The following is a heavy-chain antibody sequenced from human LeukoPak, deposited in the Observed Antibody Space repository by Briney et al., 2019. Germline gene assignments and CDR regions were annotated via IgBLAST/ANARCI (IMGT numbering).Heavy chain of an antibody. CDR3: ARGSYYYLDY. V-gene: IGHV3-11*05. Sequence: GGSLRLSCVDSGFSFSNYHMSWIRQAPGKGLEWLSYITSSSDYTNYADSVKGRFTISRDNAKKSLYLQMNSLRGEDTAVYYCARGSYYYLDYWGQGTLVTVSS. CDR2: ITSSSDYT. CDR1: GFSFSNYH. D-gene: IGHD1-26*01. J-gene: IGHJ4*02.